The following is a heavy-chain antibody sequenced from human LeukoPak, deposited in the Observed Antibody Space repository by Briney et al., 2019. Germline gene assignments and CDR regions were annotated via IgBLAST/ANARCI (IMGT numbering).Heavy chain of an antibody. J-gene: IGHJ4*02. Sequence: GGSLRLSCAASGFTVSSNYMSWVRQAPGKGLEWVSSISSSSSYIYYADSVKGRFTISRDNAKNSLYLQMNSLRAEDTAVYYCARDTHDYGDPVDYWGQGTLVTVSS. CDR2: ISSSSSYI. V-gene: IGHV3-21*01. D-gene: IGHD4-17*01. CDR1: GFTVSSNY. CDR3: ARDTHDYGDPVDY.